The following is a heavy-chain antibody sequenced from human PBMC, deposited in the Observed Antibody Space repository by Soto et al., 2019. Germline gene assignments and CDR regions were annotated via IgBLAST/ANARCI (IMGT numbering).Heavy chain of an antibody. Sequence: PGGSLTLSCAASGFTFSSYAMHWVRQAPGKGLEWVAVISYDGSNKYYADSVKGRFTISRGNSKNPLYLQMTSLRAEDTAVYYSARGPSVYCSSPRCSPLDPWVQGTVVSVSS. CDR1: GFTFSSYA. V-gene: IGHV3-30-3*01. CDR2: ISYDGSNK. CDR3: ARGPSVYCSSPRCSPLDP. D-gene: IGHD2-2*01. J-gene: IGHJ5*02.